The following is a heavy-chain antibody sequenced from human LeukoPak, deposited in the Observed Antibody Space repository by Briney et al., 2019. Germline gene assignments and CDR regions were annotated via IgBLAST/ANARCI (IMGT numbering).Heavy chain of an antibody. D-gene: IGHD5-18*01. Sequence: SETLSLTCTVSGGSISSSSYYWGWIRQPPGKGLEWIGSIYYSGSTYYNPSLKSRVTISVDTSKNQFSLKLSSVTAADMAVYYCARARGVGGYSYGLPYNWFDPWGQGTLVTVSS. CDR2: IYYSGST. J-gene: IGHJ5*02. CDR3: ARARGVGGYSYGLPYNWFDP. CDR1: GGSISSSSYY. V-gene: IGHV4-39*07.